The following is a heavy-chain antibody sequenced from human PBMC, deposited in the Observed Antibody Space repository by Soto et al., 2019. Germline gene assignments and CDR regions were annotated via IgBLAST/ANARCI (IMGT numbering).Heavy chain of an antibody. CDR3: AREPNYFDY. V-gene: IGHV1-18*01. Sequence: ASVKVSCKASGYTFTSYGISWVRQAPGQGLEWMGWISTFNSHTDYAQKVQGRVAMTTDRSTGTAYMELRSLRSDDTAVYYCAREPNYFDYWGQGTLVTVSS. J-gene: IGHJ4*02. CDR2: ISTFNSHT. CDR1: GYTFTSYG.